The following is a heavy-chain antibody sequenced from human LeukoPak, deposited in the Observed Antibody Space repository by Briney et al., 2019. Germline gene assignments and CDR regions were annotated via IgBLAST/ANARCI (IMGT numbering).Heavy chain of an antibody. V-gene: IGHV3-7*01. Sequence: PGGSLRLSCAASGYTFSNYWMSWVRQAPGKGLEYVANIKQDGSETYYVDSVKGRFIISRDNAKNSLYLQMNSLRVEDTAVYYCARDQGIMFFDNWGQGTPVTVSS. J-gene: IGHJ4*02. CDR1: GYTFSNYW. CDR2: IKQDGSET. CDR3: ARDQGIMFFDN. D-gene: IGHD2-21*01.